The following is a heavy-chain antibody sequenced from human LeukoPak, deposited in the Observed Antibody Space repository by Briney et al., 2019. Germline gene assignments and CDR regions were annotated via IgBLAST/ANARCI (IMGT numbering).Heavy chain of an antibody. Sequence: ASVKVSCKASGYTFTSYDINWVRQATGQGLEWMRWMNPNSGNTGHAQKFQGRVTMTRNTSISTAYMELSSLRSEDTAVYYCARQITRGVNWFDPWGQGTLVTVSS. J-gene: IGHJ5*02. D-gene: IGHD3-10*01. V-gene: IGHV1-8*01. CDR3: ARQITRGVNWFDP. CDR2: MNPNSGNT. CDR1: GYTFTSYD.